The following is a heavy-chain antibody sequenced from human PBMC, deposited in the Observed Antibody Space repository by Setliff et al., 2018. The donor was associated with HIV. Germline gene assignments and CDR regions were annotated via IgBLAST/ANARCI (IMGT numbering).Heavy chain of an antibody. V-gene: IGHV3-30*04. D-gene: IGHD3-22*01. CDR3: ARDGITMTVVDDDTFDI. J-gene: IGHJ3*02. CDR2: ISSDGTNK. Sequence: PGESQKISCAASGFTFNSHPMHWVRQAPGKGLEWVAVISSDGTNKYYAGSVEGRFTISRDNSRNTLYLQMNSLTTEDTALYYCARDGITMTVVDDDTFDIWGHGTMVTVSS. CDR1: GFTFNSHP.